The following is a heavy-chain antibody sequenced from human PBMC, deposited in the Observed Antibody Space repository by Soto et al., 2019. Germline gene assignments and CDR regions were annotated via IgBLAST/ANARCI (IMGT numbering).Heavy chain of an antibody. CDR1: GFTFNSYA. Sequence: GESLRLSCAASGFTFNSYAMSWFRQAPGKGLEWVSAMSGSGRTIYYAESVNARFTISRDNAKNTLFLQLNSLRAEDTAVYYCVKGAGMVYAYFDSWGRGTLVTVSS. D-gene: IGHD2-8*01. CDR2: MSGSGRTI. V-gene: IGHV3-23*01. J-gene: IGHJ4*02. CDR3: VKGAGMVYAYFDS.